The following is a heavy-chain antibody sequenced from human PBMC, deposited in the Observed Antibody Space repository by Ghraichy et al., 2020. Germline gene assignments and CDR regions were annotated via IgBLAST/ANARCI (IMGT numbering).Heavy chain of an antibody. CDR3: AKDPGIYCGGDCSSIFEY. D-gene: IGHD2-21*02. CDR2: ISDSGGST. CDR1: GFTFSSYA. V-gene: IGHV3-23*01. J-gene: IGHJ4*02. Sequence: GGSLRLSCAASGFTFSSYAMSWVRQAPGKGLEWVSAISDSGGSTYHADSVKGRFTISRDNSKNTLYLQMNNLRAEDTAVYYCAKDPGIYCGGDCSSIFEYWGKGTLVTVSS.